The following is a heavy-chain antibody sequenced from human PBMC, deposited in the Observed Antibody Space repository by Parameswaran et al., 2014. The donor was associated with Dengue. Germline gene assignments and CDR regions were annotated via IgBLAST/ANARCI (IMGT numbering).Heavy chain of an antibody. CDR3: ASPREQGDH. CDR2: ISYDGSNK. J-gene: IGHJ5*02. D-gene: IGHD6-13*01. Sequence: VRQAPGKGLEWVAVISYDGSNKYYADSVKGRFTISRDNSKNTLYLQMNSLRAEDTAVYYCASPREQGDHWGQGTLVTVSS. V-gene: IGHV3-30*04.